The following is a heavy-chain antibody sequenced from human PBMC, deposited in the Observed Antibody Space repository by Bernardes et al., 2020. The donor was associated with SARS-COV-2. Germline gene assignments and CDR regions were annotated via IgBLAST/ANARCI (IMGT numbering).Heavy chain of an antibody. CDR2: ISAHTGNT. V-gene: IGHV1-18*04. Sequence: ASVKVSCKASGYSFSNYDINWVRQAPGLGLEWMGWISAHTGNTVYAQKFQGRVTMTKETSTSTAYMELRSLRSDDTALYYCARSPPGVGRISIFGVAIGPDSYYYMDVWGQGTTVTVSS. CDR1: GYSFSNYD. D-gene: IGHD3-3*01. CDR3: ARSPPGVGRISIFGVAIGPDSYYYMDV. J-gene: IGHJ6*02.